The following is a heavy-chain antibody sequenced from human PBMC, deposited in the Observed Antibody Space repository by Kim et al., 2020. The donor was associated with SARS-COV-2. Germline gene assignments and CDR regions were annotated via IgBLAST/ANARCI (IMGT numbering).Heavy chain of an antibody. J-gene: IGHJ6*01. V-gene: IGHV3-30*18. D-gene: IGHD3-22*01. Sequence: GGSLRLSCAASGFTFSSYGMHWVRQAPGKGLEWVAVISYDGSNKYYADSVKGRFTISRDNSKNTLYLQMNSLRAEDTAVYYCAKDSNYYDSSGYYYDY. CDR1: GFTFSSYG. CDR2: ISYDGSNK. CDR3: AKDSNYYDSSGYYYDY.